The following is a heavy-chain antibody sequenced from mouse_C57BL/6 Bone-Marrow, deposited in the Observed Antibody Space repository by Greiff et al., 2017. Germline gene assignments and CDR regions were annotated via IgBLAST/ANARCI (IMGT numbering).Heavy chain of an antibody. CDR1: GFSLTSYA. J-gene: IGHJ2*01. CDR2: LWTGGGT. V-gene: IGHV2-9-1*01. Sequence: QVQLKESGPGLVAPSQSLSITCTVSGFSLTSYAISWVRQPPGKGLEWLGVLWTGGGTNYNSALKSRLSISKDNSKSQVFLKMNSLQTDDTDRDDCARNTPDYYGSHFDYWGQGTTLTVSS. D-gene: IGHD1-1*01. CDR3: ARNTPDYYGSHFDY.